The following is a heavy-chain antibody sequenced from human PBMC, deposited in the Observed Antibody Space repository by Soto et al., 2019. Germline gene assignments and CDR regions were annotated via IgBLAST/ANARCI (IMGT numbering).Heavy chain of an antibody. CDR1: GYTFTGYY. CDR2: INHNSGCT. D-gene: IGHD6-13*01. V-gene: IGHV1-2*02. CDR3: ARGSRGIAAAQSRLNT. Sequence: GASVKVSFKASGYTFTGYYMHWLRQAPGQGLEWMGWINHNSGCTNYAQKFKGRVTMTRDTAISTAYMELSRLRSDDTAVYYCARGSRGIAAAQSRLNTWGQGTLVTVSS. J-gene: IGHJ5*02.